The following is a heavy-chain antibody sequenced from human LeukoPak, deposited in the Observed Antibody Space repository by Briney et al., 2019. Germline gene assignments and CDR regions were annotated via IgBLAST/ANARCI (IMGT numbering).Heavy chain of an antibody. CDR1: GGSISSGDYY. CDR2: MYYSGST. CDR3: ASSSHYYYDSSGYTYYFDY. Sequence: SETLSLTCTVSGGSISSGDYYWSWIRQPPGKGLEWIAYMYYSGSTYYNPSLKSRVTMSADTSKNQLSLKLSSVTAADTAVYYCASSSHYYYDSSGYTYYFDYWGQGTLVTVSS. J-gene: IGHJ4*02. V-gene: IGHV4-30-4*01. D-gene: IGHD3-22*01.